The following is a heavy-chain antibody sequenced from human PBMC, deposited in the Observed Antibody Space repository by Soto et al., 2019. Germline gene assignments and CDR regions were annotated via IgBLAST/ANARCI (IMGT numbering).Heavy chain of an antibody. CDR3: ARWRSGSYYPLDALDI. D-gene: IGHD1-26*01. V-gene: IGHV3-21*01. J-gene: IGHJ3*02. Sequence: EVQLVESGGGLVKPGGSLRLSCAASGFTFSSYSMNWVRQAPGKGLEWVSSISSSSSYIYYADSVKGRFTISRDNAKHSLYLQMNSLRAEDTAVYYCARWRSGSYYPLDALDIWGQGTMVTVSS. CDR2: ISSSSSYI. CDR1: GFTFSSYS.